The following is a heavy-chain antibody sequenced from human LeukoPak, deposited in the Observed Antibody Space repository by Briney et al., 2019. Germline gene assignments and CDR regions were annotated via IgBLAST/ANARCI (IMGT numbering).Heavy chain of an antibody. CDR3: ARASDGDLNFDY. CDR2: ISSSSSYI. J-gene: IGHJ4*02. CDR1: GFTFSSYS. D-gene: IGHD4-17*01. Sequence: TGGSLRLSCAASGFTFSSYSMNWVRQAPGKGLEWVSSISSSSSYIYYADSVKGRFTISRDNAKNSLYLQMNSPRAEDTAVYYCARASDGDLNFDYWGQGTLVTVSS. V-gene: IGHV3-21*01.